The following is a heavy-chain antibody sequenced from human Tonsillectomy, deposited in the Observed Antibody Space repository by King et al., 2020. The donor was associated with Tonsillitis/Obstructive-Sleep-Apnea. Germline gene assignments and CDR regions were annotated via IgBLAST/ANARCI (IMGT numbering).Heavy chain of an antibody. V-gene: IGHV1-3*01. J-gene: IGHJ4*02. Sequence: VQLVQSGAEVNKPGASVKVSCKASGYTFTTYAMHWVRQAPGQRLEWMGWLNAGNGNTKYSQMVQGRVTITRDTSASTAYMELSSLRSEDTALYYCAIPWSGYYCFDYWGQGPLVTVSS. CDR3: AIPWSGYYCFDY. CDR2: LNAGNGNT. D-gene: IGHD3-3*01. CDR1: GYTFTTYA.